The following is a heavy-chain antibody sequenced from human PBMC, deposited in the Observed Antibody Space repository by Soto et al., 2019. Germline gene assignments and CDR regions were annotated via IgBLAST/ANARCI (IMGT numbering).Heavy chain of an antibody. V-gene: IGHV3-30-3*01. CDR2: ISYDGSNK. D-gene: IGHD4-17*01. CDR1: GFTFSSYA. CDR3: ARDAYLHDYGDD. Sequence: GGSLRLSCAASGFTFSSYAMHWVRQAPGKGLEWVAVISYDGSNKYYADSVKGRFTISRDNSKNTLYLQMNSLRAEDTAVYYCARDAYLHDYGDDGGKGTLVTVSS. J-gene: IGHJ4*02.